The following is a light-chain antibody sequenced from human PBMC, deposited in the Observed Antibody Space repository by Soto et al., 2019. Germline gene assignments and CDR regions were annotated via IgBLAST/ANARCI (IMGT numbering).Light chain of an antibody. CDR3: QQYDSYPWT. V-gene: IGKV1-5*01. Sequence: DIQMTQSPSTLSASVGDRVTITCRASESMSNCLAWYQQKPGKAPKLLISGASSLQSGVPSRFSGSASGTELTLTISSLQPDDFGTYFCQQYDSYPWTFGQGTKVDIK. J-gene: IGKJ1*01. CDR2: GAS. CDR1: ESMSNC.